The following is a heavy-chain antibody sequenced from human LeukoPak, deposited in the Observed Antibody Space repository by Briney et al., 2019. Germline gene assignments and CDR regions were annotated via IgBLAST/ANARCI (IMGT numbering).Heavy chain of an antibody. CDR2: ISSSSSYI. CDR1: GFTFSSYS. Sequence: GGSLRLSCAASGFTFSSYSMNWVRQAPGKGLEWVSSISSSSSYINYADSVRGRFTISRDNAKNSLFLQMNSLRAEDTAVYYCARDFHRRYYDSSGYNAFDIWGQGTMVTVSS. CDR3: ARDFHRRYYDSSGYNAFDI. J-gene: IGHJ3*02. V-gene: IGHV3-21*01. D-gene: IGHD3-22*01.